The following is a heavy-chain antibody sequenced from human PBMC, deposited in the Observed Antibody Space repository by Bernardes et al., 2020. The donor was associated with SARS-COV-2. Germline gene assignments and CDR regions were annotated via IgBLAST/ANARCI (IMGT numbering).Heavy chain of an antibody. CDR3: VKDLKWKLEHYVDY. J-gene: IGHJ4*02. D-gene: IGHD3-10*01. V-gene: IGHV3-23*01. CDR1: GFPFDTNA. Sequence: GGSLRLSCAASGFPFDTNAMGWVRQAPGKGLEWLAIIPGSGGTSYYADSVKGRMTISRDNSKNRLFLHMNSLRADDTARYFCVKDLKWKLEHYVDYWGQGTQFTVST. CDR2: IPGSGGTS.